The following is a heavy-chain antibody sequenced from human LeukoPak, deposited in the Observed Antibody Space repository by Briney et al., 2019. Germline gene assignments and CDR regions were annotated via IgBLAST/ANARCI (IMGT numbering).Heavy chain of an antibody. CDR2: IYARGTS. Sequence: PSETLSLTCTVSGGSISSYYWSWIRQPPGKRLEWIGQIYARGTSNYNPSLRSRVTISLDTSKNQFSLNLNSVTAADTAVYYCARASGWYGDYFDSWGQGTLVSVSS. V-gene: IGHV4-4*09. CDR1: GGSISSYY. J-gene: IGHJ4*02. CDR3: ARASGWYGDYFDS. D-gene: IGHD6-19*01.